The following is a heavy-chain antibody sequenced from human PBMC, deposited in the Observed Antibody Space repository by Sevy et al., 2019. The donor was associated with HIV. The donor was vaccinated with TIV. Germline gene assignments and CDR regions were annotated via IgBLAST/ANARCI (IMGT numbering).Heavy chain of an antibody. V-gene: IGHV3-23*01. D-gene: IGHD2-15*01. J-gene: IGHJ4*02. CDR3: AKDRRYCSGGSCYFGY. Sequence: GGSLRLSCAASGFTFSSYAMSWVRQAPGKGLEWVSAISGSGGSTYYADSVKGRFTISRDNSKNTLYLQMNSLRAEDTAVYHCAKDRRYCSGGSCYFGYWGQGTLVTVSS. CDR1: GFTFSSYA. CDR2: ISGSGGST.